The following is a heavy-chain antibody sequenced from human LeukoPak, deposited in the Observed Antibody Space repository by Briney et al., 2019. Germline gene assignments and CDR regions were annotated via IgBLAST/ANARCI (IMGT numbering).Heavy chain of an antibody. V-gene: IGHV1-69*05. CDR3: ARGVRYFDWLHSPKYYFDY. D-gene: IGHD3-9*01. Sequence: SVKVSCKASGGTFSSYAISWVRQAPGQGLEWMGGIIPIFGTANYAQKFQGRVTMTRNTSISTAYMELSSLRSEDTAVYYCARGVRYFDWLHSPKYYFDYWGQGTLVTVSS. J-gene: IGHJ4*02. CDR2: IIPIFGTA. CDR1: GGTFSSYA.